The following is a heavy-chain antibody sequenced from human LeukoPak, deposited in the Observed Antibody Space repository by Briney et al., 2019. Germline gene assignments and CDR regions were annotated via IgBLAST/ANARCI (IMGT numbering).Heavy chain of an antibody. V-gene: IGHV3-23*01. CDR1: GFTFSSYA. CDR2: ISGSGGST. D-gene: IGHD3-22*01. J-gene: IGHJ6*03. CDR3: VAASLLLSVDSSGYYDYMDV. Sequence: GGSLRLSCAASGFTFSSYAMSWVRQAPGKGLESVSAISGSGGSTYYADSVKGRFTISRDNSKNTLYLQMNSLRAEDTAVYYCVAASLLLSVDSSGYYDYMDVWGKGTTVTVSS.